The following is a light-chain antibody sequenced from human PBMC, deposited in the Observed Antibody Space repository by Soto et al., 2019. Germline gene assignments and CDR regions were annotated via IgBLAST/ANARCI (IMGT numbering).Light chain of an antibody. Sequence: DIQMTQSPSSLSASVGDRVTITCRASQSIGRYLNWYQQKPGKAPKLLIYAASSLQSGVPSRFSGSGYGTHFTLTISSLQPEDFATYSCQQSYSTPWTFGQGTKVEIK. CDR2: AAS. CDR1: QSIGRY. J-gene: IGKJ1*01. V-gene: IGKV1-39*01. CDR3: QQSYSTPWT.